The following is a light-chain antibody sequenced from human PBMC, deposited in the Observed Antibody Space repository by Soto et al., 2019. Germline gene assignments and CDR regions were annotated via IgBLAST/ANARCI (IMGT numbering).Light chain of an antibody. J-gene: IGKJ4*01. CDR3: QQYDNWPLT. CDR1: QSLGSN. V-gene: IGKV3-15*01. CDR2: AAS. Sequence: VMTQSPATQSVSPGERATLSCRASQSLGSNLAWYQQKRGQAPRLLIYAASTRATGVPARFSGSGSGTEFTLTISSLQSEDFAVYFWQQYDNWPLTFGGGTEVEI.